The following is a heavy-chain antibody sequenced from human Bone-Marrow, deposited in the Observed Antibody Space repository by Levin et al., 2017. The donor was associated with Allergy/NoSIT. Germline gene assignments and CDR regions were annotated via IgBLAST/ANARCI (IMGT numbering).Heavy chain of an antibody. V-gene: IGHV3-30*18. D-gene: IGHD4-11*01. Sequence: GGSLRLSCAASGFTFSSYGMHWVRQAPGKGLEWVAVISYDGSNKYYADSVKGRFTISRDNSKNTLYLQMNSLRAEDTAVYYCAKDQSATVSLYYYYYGMDVWGQGTTVTVSS. CDR1: GFTFSSYG. J-gene: IGHJ6*02. CDR3: AKDQSATVSLYYYYYGMDV. CDR2: ISYDGSNK.